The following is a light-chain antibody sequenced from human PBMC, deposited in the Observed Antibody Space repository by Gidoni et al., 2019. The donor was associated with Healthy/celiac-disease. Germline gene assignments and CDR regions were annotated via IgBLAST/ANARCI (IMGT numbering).Light chain of an antibody. J-gene: IGKJ1*01. CDR3: QQYGSSPGT. V-gene: IGKV3-20*01. Sequence: EIVWTQSPGTLSLSPGERATLSCRASQSVSSSYLGWYQQNPGPAPRLLIYGASSTATSLPDLFSGSWSGTDFTLTISILAPEVFAVYYCQQYGSSPGTFGQGTKVEIK. CDR1: QSVSSSY. CDR2: GAS.